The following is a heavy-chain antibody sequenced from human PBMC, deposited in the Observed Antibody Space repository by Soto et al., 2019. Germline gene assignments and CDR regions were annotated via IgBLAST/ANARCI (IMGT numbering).Heavy chain of an antibody. V-gene: IGHV4-34*01. Sequence: SETLSLTCAVYGGSLNGYNWNWIRQPPGKGLEWIGEINHTGGTHYNPSLKSRVTMSVDTSKNQFSLRLSSVTAADTAIYYCATRITVFGLLIPPFDPWGQGTQVTVS. CDR1: GGSLNGYN. CDR2: INHTGGT. CDR3: ATRITVFGLLIPPFDP. J-gene: IGHJ5*02. D-gene: IGHD3-3*01.